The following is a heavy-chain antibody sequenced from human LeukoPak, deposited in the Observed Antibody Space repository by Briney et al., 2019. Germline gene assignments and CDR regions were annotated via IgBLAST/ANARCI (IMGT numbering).Heavy chain of an antibody. Sequence: SETLSLTCTVSGGSISSYYWSWIRQPAGEGLEWIGRIYSSGRTHYSPSLKSRVTISVDTSKNQFSLKLSSVTAADTAVYYCARAAYYYYYYMDVWGKGTTVTVSS. CDR3: ARAAYYYYYYMDV. V-gene: IGHV4-4*07. CDR2: IYSSGRT. CDR1: GGSISSYY. J-gene: IGHJ6*03. D-gene: IGHD6-25*01.